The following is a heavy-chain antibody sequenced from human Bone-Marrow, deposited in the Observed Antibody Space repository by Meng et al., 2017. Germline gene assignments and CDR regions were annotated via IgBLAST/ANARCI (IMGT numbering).Heavy chain of an antibody. CDR2: IIPIFGTA. V-gene: IGHV1-69*13. CDR1: GCTFSSYA. CDR3: TRGTVVTPARYPFDY. J-gene: IGHJ4*02. Sequence: SVKVSCKASGCTFSSYAISWVRQAHGQGLEWMGGIIPIFGTANYAKKFQGRVTITADESTSTAYMELSSLRSEDKDVYYCTRGTVVTPARYPFDYWGQGTLVTVSS. D-gene: IGHD4-23*01.